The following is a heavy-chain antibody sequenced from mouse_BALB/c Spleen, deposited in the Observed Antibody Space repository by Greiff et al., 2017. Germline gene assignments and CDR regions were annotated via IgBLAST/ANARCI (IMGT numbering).Heavy chain of an antibody. Sequence: VQVVESGAELMKPGASVKISCKATGYTFSSYWIEWVKQRPGHGLEWIGEILPGSGSTNYNEKFKGKATFTADTSSNTAYMQLSSLTSEDSAVYYCARKGLLRLWYFDVWGAGTTVTVSS. CDR1: GYTFSSYW. J-gene: IGHJ1*01. CDR3: ARKGLLRLWYFDV. D-gene: IGHD1-2*01. CDR2: ILPGSGST. V-gene: IGHV1-9*01.